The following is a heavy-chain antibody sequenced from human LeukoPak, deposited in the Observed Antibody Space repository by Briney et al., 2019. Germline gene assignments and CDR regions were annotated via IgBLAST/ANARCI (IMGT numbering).Heavy chain of an antibody. Sequence: GASVKVSCKASGYTFTGYYMHWVRQAPGQGLEWMGWINPNSGDTNYAQKFQGRVTMTTDTSMSTAYMEVSRLRSDDTAVYYCVRDRITIVRGVLNYFDPWGQGTLVTVSS. CDR3: VRDRITIVRGVLNYFDP. CDR1: GYTFTGYY. V-gene: IGHV1-2*02. CDR2: INPNSGDT. J-gene: IGHJ5*02. D-gene: IGHD3-10*01.